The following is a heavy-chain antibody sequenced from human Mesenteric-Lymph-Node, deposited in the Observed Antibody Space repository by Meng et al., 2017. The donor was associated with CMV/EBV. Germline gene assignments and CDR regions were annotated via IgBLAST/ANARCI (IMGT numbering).Heavy chain of an antibody. D-gene: IGHD6-6*01. CDR1: GFTFSSYS. Sequence: GGSLRLSCAASGFTFSSYSMTWVRQAPGEGLEWVSTISSSSRSIYYADSVKGRFTISRDNSKNTLYLQMNSLRAEDTAVYYCAKDIVGGSSYYFDYWGQGTLVTVSS. CDR2: ISSSSRSI. J-gene: IGHJ4*02. V-gene: IGHV3-23*01. CDR3: AKDIVGGSSYYFDY.